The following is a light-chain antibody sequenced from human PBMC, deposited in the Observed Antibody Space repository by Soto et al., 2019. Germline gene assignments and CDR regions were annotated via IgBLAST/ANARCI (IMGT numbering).Light chain of an antibody. Sequence: EIVLTQSPGTLSLSPGERATLSCRASQSVSSSYLAWYQQKPGQAPRLLIYGAFNRATGIPDRFSGSGSGTDFTLTFSRLEPEDFAVYYCQQYGSSPPTFGQGTKVDIK. CDR1: QSVSSSY. J-gene: IGKJ1*01. V-gene: IGKV3-20*01. CDR3: QQYGSSPPT. CDR2: GAF.